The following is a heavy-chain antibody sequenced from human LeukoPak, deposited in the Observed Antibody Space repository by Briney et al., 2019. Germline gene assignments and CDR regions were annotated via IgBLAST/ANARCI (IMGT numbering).Heavy chain of an antibody. CDR3: ARQEIGLRSFDP. Sequence: WDRQAPGKGLEWLGSIYYTGTTHYNPSLKSRVTISVDTSKNQFSLNLSSVTAADTAVYYCARQEIGLRSFDPWGQGTLVTVSS. V-gene: IGHV4-39*01. J-gene: IGHJ5*02. CDR2: IYYTGTT. D-gene: IGHD3/OR15-3a*01.